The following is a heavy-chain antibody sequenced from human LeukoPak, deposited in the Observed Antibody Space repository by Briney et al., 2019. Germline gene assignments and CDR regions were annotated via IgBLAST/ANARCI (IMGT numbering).Heavy chain of an antibody. CDR1: GYTFTNHC. J-gene: IGHJ4*02. Sequence: APVRGSFKASGYTFTNHCISWGGQGPGQRVEWMGWISAYNDNTNYAQKLQGRVTMTTDTSTSTAYMELRSLRSDDTAVYYCAREMYGDWGSDYWGQGTLVTVSS. CDR3: AREMYGDWGSDY. V-gene: IGHV1-18*01. CDR2: ISAYNDNT. D-gene: IGHD2-21*01.